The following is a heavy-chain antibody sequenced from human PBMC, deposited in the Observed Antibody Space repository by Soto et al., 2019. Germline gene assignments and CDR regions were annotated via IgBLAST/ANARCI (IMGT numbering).Heavy chain of an antibody. D-gene: IGHD3-3*01. V-gene: IGHV3-49*03. CDR2: IRSKAYGGTT. CDR1: GFTFGDYA. Sequence: PGGSLRLSCTASGFTFGDYAMSWFRQAPGKGLGWVGFIRSKAYGGTTEYAASVKGRFTISRDDSKSIAYLQMNSLKTEDTAVYYCTRAGGAYDFWSGYYPIYYYYGMDVWGQGTTVTVSS. CDR3: TRAGGAYDFWSGYYPIYYYYGMDV. J-gene: IGHJ6*02.